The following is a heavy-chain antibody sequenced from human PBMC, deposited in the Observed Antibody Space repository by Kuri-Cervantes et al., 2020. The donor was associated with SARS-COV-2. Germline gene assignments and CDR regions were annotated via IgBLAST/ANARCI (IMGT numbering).Heavy chain of an antibody. Sequence: ESLKSSCAVYGGSFSGYYWSWIRQPPGKGLEWIGEINHSGSTNYNPSLKSRVTISVDTSKNQFSLKLSSVTAADTAVYYCARGRRGVPATVFDYWGQGTLVTVSS. CDR3: ARGRRGVPATVFDY. D-gene: IGHD2-2*01. CDR1: GGSFSGYY. CDR2: INHSGST. J-gene: IGHJ4*02. V-gene: IGHV4-34*01.